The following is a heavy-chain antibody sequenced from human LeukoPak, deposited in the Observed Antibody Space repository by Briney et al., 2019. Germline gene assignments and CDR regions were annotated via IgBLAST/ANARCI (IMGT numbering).Heavy chain of an antibody. D-gene: IGHD3-10*01. V-gene: IGHV4-4*07. Sequence: SETLSLTCTVSGGSISSYYWSWIRQPAGKGLEWIGRIYSSGSTTYNPSLKSRVTMSVDTSKNQFSLKATSVTAADTAVYYCARDSGTTGEVKFDPWGQGTLVTASS. CDR2: IYSSGST. CDR3: ARDSGTTGEVKFDP. CDR1: GGSISSYY. J-gene: IGHJ5*02.